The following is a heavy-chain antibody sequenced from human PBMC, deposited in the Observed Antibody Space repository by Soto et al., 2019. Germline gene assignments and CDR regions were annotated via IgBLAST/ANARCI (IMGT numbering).Heavy chain of an antibody. CDR1: GFTFSSYA. CDR2: ISGSGGST. D-gene: IGHD3-10*01. J-gene: IGHJ5*02. V-gene: IGHV3-23*01. CDR3: AKCFSGSGSYSSNWFDP. Sequence: GGSLRLSCAASGFTFSSYAMSWVRQAPGKGLEWVSAISGSGGSTYYADSVKGRFTISRDNSKNTLYLQMNSLRAEDTAVYYCAKCFSGSGSYSSNWFDPWGQGTLVTVSS.